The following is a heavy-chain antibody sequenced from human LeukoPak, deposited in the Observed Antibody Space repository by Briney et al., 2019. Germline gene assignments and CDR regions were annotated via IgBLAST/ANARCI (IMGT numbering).Heavy chain of an antibody. CDR1: GFTFSSYG. Sequence: QSGGSLRLSCAASGFTFSSYGMHWVRQAPGKGLEWVAVIWYDGSNKYYADSVKGRFTISRDNSKNTLYLQMNSLRAEDTAVHYCAKDALAYCGGDCYWGFDYWGQGTLVTVSS. V-gene: IGHV3-33*06. J-gene: IGHJ4*02. CDR3: AKDALAYCGGDCYWGFDY. D-gene: IGHD2-21*02. CDR2: IWYDGSNK.